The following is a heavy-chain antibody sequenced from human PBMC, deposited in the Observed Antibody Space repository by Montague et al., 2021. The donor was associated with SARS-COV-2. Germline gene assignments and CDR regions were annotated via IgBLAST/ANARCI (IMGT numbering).Heavy chain of an antibody. V-gene: IGHV4-59*01. CDR2: SYYSGST. CDR3: ARELPTVRGVISWFDP. CDR1: GGSISSYY. Sequence: SETLSLTCTVSGGSISSYYWSWIRQPPGKGLEWVGNSYYSGSTNSNPSLKSRVTISVDTSKNQFSLKLSSVTAADTAVYYCARELPTVRGVISWFDPWGQGTLVTVSS. D-gene: IGHD3-10*01. J-gene: IGHJ5*02.